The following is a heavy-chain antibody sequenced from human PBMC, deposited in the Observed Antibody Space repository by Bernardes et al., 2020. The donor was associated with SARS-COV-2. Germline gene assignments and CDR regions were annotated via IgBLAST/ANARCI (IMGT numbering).Heavy chain of an antibody. V-gene: IGHV1-18*01. D-gene: IGHD6-19*01. CDR3: ARGPQWEDIGVAATGVGRFYFQLDV. Sequence: ASVKVSCKTSGYSFTSQGISWVRQAPGQGLEWMGWVNTYNGYTNYAQRFQGRLAISTDTSASAAYMDLWSLKSDDTAVYYCARGPQWEDIGVAATGVGRFYFQLDVWGQGTTVTVSS. J-gene: IGHJ6*02. CDR2: VNTYNGYT. CDR1: GYSFTSQG.